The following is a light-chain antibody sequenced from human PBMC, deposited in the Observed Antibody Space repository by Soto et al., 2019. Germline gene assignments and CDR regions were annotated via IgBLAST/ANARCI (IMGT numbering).Light chain of an antibody. J-gene: IGLJ2*01. Sequence: QPVLTQSPSASASLGASVKLTCTLSIWHSSYAIAWHQQQPEKGPRYLMKLNSDGSHSKGDGIPDGFSGSSSGAERYLTISSLQSEDEADYYCQTWVSGIEVFGGGTKVTVL. CDR3: QTWVSGIEV. V-gene: IGLV4-69*01. CDR1: IWHSSYA. CDR2: LNSDGSH.